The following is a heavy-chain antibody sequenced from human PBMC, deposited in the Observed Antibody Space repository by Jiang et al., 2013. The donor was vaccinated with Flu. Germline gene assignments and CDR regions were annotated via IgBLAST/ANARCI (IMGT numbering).Heavy chain of an antibody. CDR1: GYSFTSYW. J-gene: IGHJ3*02. Sequence: QLVESGAEVKKPGESPRISCKGSGYSFTSYWISWVRQMPGKGLEWMGRIDPSDSYTDYSPSFQGHVTISADKSISTAYLQWSSLKASDTAMYYCARLGYSSSFAFDIWGQGTMVTVSS. D-gene: IGHD6-6*01. V-gene: IGHV5-10-1*03. CDR3: ARLGYSSSFAFDI. CDR2: IDPSDSYT.